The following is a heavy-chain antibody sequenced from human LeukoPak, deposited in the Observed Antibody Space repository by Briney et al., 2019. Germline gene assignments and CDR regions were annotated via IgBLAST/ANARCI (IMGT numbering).Heavy chain of an antibody. CDR2: INRGGTNT. J-gene: IGHJ5*02. Sequence: PGGSLRLSCAASGFIFSDYYMSWIRQAPGKGLEWISYINRGGTNTHYADSVRGRFSISRDNAKNSLFLQMNSLSAEDTAIYYCARDGAGLDPWGQGVLVTGPS. CDR3: ARDGAGLDP. V-gene: IGHV3-11*01. CDR1: GFIFSDYY.